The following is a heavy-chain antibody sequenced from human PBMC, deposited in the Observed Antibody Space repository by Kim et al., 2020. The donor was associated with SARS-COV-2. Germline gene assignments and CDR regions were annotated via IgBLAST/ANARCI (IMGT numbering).Heavy chain of an antibody. CDR3: AREPSTYYDILTGYSSGGNKWFDP. Sequence: SVKVSCKASGGTFSSYAISWVRQAPGQGLEWMGGIIPIFGTANYAQKFQGRVTITADESTSTAYMELSSLRSEDTAVYYCAREPSTYYDILTGYSSGGNKWFDPWGQGTLVTVSS. CDR1: GGTFSSYA. CDR2: IIPIFGTA. J-gene: IGHJ5*02. V-gene: IGHV1-69*13. D-gene: IGHD3-9*01.